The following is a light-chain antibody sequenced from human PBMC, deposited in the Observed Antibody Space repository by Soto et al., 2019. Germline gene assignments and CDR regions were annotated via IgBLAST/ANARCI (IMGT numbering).Light chain of an antibody. V-gene: IGLV2-8*01. CDR2: DVN. CDR1: SSDVGGYNY. Sequence: QSALTQPPSASGSPGQSVAISCSGTSSDVGGYNYVSWYQQHPGKAPKLIIYDVNKRPSGVPDRFSVSKSGNTASLTVSGLQPEDEADYYCISYAGSNNKALGGGTKLTVL. CDR3: ISYAGSNNKA. J-gene: IGLJ2*01.